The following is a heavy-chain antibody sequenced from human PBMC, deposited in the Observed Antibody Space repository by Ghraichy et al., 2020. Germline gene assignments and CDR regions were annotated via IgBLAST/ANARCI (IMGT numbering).Heavy chain of an antibody. V-gene: IGHV4-39*01. CDR2: IYYSGST. CDR1: GGSISSSSYY. CDR3: ARHTNLITIFGVAAPPPYFDY. Sequence: SETLSLTCTVSGGSISSSSYYWGWIRQPPGKGLEWIGSIYYSGSTYYNPSLKSRVTISVDTSKNQFSLKLSSVTAADPAVYYCARHTNLITIFGVAAPPPYFDYWGQGTLVTVSS. J-gene: IGHJ4*02. D-gene: IGHD3-3*01.